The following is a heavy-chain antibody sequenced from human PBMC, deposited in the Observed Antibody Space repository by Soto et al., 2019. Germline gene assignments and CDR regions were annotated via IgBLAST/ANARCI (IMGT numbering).Heavy chain of an antibody. CDR1: AYTLIDLS. Sequence: GASVKVSCKVSAYTLIDLSMHWVRQAPGKGLEWMGAFDAEDGEGIYAQKFQGRVTLTEDTSTDTAYVEMISLTSEDTAVYYCAIPGATGHLDYWGQGTLVTVSS. CDR2: FDAEDGEG. J-gene: IGHJ4*02. CDR3: AIPGATGHLDY. V-gene: IGHV1-24*01. D-gene: IGHD3-10*01.